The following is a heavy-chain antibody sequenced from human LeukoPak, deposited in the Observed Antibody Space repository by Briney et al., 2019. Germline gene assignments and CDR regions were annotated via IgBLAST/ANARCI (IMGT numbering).Heavy chain of an antibody. CDR3: ARGGVATYRDGGNSHFDY. V-gene: IGHV4-34*01. J-gene: IGHJ4*02. D-gene: IGHD4-23*01. CDR2: INHSGST. Sequence: PGGSLRLSCAASGFSVRDNYMYWVRQPPGKGLEWIGEINHSGSTNYNPSLKSRVTISVDTSKNQFSLKLSSVTAADTAVYYCARGGVATYRDGGNSHFDYWGQGTLVTVSS. CDR1: GFSVRDNY.